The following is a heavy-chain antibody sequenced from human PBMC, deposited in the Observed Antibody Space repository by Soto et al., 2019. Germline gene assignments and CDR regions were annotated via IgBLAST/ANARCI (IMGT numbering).Heavy chain of an antibody. J-gene: IGHJ4*02. CDR3: ARDPGEGSGYYSN. D-gene: IGHD3-22*01. CDR2: ISYDATNK. V-gene: IGHV3-30-3*01. CDR1: GFTFSSYA. Sequence: QVHLVESGGGVVQPGRSLRLSCAASGFTFSSYALHWVRQAPGKGLEWVAVISYDATNKYYADSVKGRFTISRDNSKNTLYLQMNRLRVEDTAVYYCARDPGEGSGYYSNWGQGTMVTVSS.